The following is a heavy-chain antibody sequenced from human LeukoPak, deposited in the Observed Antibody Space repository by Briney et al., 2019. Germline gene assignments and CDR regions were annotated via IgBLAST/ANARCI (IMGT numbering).Heavy chain of an antibody. Sequence: PSETLSLTCTVSGGSININTYYWGWIRQPPGKGLEWIGSIYYSGSTYYNPSLKSRVTISVDTSKNQFSLKLSSVTAADTAVYYCARGWEQHIGGYDAFDIWGQGTMVTVSS. CDR3: ARGWEQHIGGYDAFDI. CDR2: IYYSGST. CDR1: GGSININTYY. J-gene: IGHJ3*02. D-gene: IGHD1-26*01. V-gene: IGHV4-39*07.